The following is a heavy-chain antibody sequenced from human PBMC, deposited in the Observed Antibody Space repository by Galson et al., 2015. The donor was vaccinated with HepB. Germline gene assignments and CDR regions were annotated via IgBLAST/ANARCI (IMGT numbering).Heavy chain of an antibody. V-gene: IGHV3-30-3*01. J-gene: IGHJ4*02. CDR1: GFTFSSYA. CDR3: ARDPTYGSRSYYIPDY. CDR2: ISYDGSNK. Sequence: SLRLSCAASGFTFSSYAMHWVRQAPGKGLEWVAVISYDGSNKYYADSVKGRFTISRDNSKNTLYLQMNSLRAEDTAVYYCARDPTYGSRSYYIPDYWGQRTLVPASS. D-gene: IGHD3-10*01.